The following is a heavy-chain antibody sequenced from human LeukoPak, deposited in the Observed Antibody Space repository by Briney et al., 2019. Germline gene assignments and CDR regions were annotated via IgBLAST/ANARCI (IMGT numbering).Heavy chain of an antibody. CDR1: GGSFSGYY. Sequence: PPETLSLTCAVYGGSFSGYYWSWIRQPPGKGLEWVGEINHSGSTNYNPSLKSRVPIPVDTSKNQFSLKLSSVTAADTAVYYCARGFYDSSGSPSDYWGQGTLVTVSS. V-gene: IGHV4-34*01. CDR2: INHSGST. J-gene: IGHJ4*02. CDR3: ARGFYDSSGSPSDY. D-gene: IGHD3-22*01.